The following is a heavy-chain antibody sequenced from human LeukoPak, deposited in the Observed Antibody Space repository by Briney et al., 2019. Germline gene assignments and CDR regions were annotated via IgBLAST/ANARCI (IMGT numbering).Heavy chain of an antibody. Sequence: SETLSLTCTVSSGSINSHYWSWMRQPPGKGLEWIGYIYYSGTTNFNPSLKSRVTISVDTSKNQFPLKLSSVTAADTAVYYCARLYRGGGLAGSLGVYYYYYYMDVWGKGTTVTVSS. CDR3: ARLYRGGGLAGSLGVYYYYYYMDV. J-gene: IGHJ6*03. V-gene: IGHV4-59*11. CDR1: SGSINSHY. CDR2: IYYSGTT. D-gene: IGHD1-20*01.